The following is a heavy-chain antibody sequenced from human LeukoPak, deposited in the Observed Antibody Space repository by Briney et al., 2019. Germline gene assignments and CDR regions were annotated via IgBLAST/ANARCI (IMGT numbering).Heavy chain of an antibody. D-gene: IGHD2-2*01. CDR1: GGTFSSYA. CDR3: ATRVAYPTFDP. Sequence: SVTVSCKASGGTFSSYAISWVRQAHGEGLEWMGGIIPIFGTANYAQKFQGRVTITADESTSTAYMELSSLRSEDTAVYYCATRVAYPTFDPWGQGTLVTVSS. J-gene: IGHJ5*02. CDR2: IIPIFGTA. V-gene: IGHV1-69*13.